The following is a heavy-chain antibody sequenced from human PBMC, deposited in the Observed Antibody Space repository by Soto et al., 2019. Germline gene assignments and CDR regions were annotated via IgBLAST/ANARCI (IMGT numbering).Heavy chain of an antibody. V-gene: IGHV4-30-4*01. D-gene: IGHD3-22*01. CDR1: GDSINNNDYY. Sequence: QLHESGPGVVKPSETLSLTCTVSGDSINNNDYYWNWIRQTPGKGLEWIGYVYYSGSTYYIPSLKSRLSMSVDTSKNHFSLKLSSVTAADTAIYYCARMSYYYDKWYFDLWGRGTLVTVSS. J-gene: IGHJ2*01. CDR3: ARMSYYYDKWYFDL. CDR2: VYYSGST.